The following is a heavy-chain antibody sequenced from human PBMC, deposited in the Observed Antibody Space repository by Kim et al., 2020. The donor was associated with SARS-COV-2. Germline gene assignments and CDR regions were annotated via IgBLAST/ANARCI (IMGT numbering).Heavy chain of an antibody. Sequence: SPSFHGQVTISADTSISTAYLQWRSLKASDTAMYYCARHRGVTPPGYFDLWGRGTLVTVSS. CDR3: ARHRGVTPPGYFDL. V-gene: IGHV5-51*01. D-gene: IGHD1-26*01. J-gene: IGHJ2*01.